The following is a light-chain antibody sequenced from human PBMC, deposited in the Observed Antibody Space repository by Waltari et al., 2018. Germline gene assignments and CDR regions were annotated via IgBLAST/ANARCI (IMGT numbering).Light chain of an antibody. J-gene: IGLJ3*02. Sequence: NFMLTQPHSVSESPGKTVTISCTGSGGSIASNFVHWYQQRPGSAPKIVIYDDDQRPSGFPDRFSGSIDSSSNSASLTIAGLKTEDEADYYCQSYDNTNRGVFGGGTKLTVL. V-gene: IGLV6-57*02. CDR2: DDD. CDR1: GGSIASNF. CDR3: QSYDNTNRGV.